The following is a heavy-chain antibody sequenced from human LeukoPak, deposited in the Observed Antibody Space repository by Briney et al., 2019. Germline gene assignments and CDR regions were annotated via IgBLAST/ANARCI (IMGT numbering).Heavy chain of an antibody. D-gene: IGHD3-3*02. CDR1: GYTFTSYD. CDR2: MNPNSGNT. J-gene: IGHJ3*02. CDR3: ARIAFREAFDI. V-gene: IGHV1-8*01. Sequence: ASVKVSCKASGYTFTSYDINWVRQAPGQGLEWMGWMNPNSGNTGYAQKFQGRVTMTRNTSISTAYIELSSLRSEDTAVYYCARIAFREAFDIWGQGTMVTVSS.